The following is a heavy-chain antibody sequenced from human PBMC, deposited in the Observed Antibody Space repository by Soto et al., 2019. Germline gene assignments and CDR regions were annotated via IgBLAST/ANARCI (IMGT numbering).Heavy chain of an antibody. V-gene: IGHV4-34*01. D-gene: IGHD1-26*01. CDR2: INHSGST. Sequence: SETLSLTCAVYGGSFSGYYWSWIRQPPGKGLEWIGEINHSGSTNYNPSLKSRVTISVDTSKNQFSLKLSSVTAADTAVYYCARGSATIVSYYFDNWGQGTLVTVSS. CDR3: ARGSATIVSYYFDN. J-gene: IGHJ4*02. CDR1: GGSFSGYY.